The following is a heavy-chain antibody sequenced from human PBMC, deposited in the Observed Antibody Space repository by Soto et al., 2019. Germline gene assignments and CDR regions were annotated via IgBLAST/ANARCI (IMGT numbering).Heavy chain of an antibody. J-gene: IGHJ4*02. CDR3: AKGAHYAAGGRGRQFDY. CDR1: GFTFSSYA. CDR2: ISGSGGST. D-gene: IGHD3-16*01. V-gene: IGHV3-23*01. Sequence: GGSLRLSCAASGFTFSSYAMSWVRQAPGKGLEWVSAISGSGGSTYYADSVKGRFTISRDNSKNTLYLQMNSLRAEDTAVYYCAKGAHYAAGGRGRQFDYWGQGTLVTVSS.